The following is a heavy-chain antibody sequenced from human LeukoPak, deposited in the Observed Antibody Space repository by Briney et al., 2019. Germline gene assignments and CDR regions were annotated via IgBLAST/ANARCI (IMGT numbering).Heavy chain of an antibody. CDR1: GDSVSSKSAA. J-gene: IGHJ4*02. V-gene: IGHV6-1*01. CDR2: TYYSSKWHN. Sequence: SQTLSPTSAISGDSVSSKSAAWKWIKQSPSGGLEWLGGTYYSSKWHNDYAISVKSRITINPDTSKNQFSLKLNSVTPEDTAVYYCASFAADKPNDYWGQGTLVTVSS. CDR3: ASFAADKPNDY. D-gene: IGHD2-2*02.